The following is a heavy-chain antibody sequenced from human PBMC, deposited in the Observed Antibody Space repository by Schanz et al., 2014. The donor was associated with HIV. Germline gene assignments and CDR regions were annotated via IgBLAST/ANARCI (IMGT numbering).Heavy chain of an antibody. CDR2: IYQRGGT. Sequence: QVQLQESGPGLLKPSETLSLTCTVSGDSISTYYWSWIRQAPGKGLEWIGEIYQRGGTDYSPSFKSRITMSLDTSKNQVSLNLRFVTAADTAVYYCGRGTDDFPPDSWGQGTQVIVSS. CDR3: GRGTDDFPPDS. D-gene: IGHD3-3*01. CDR1: GDSISTYY. V-gene: IGHV4-59*12. J-gene: IGHJ4*02.